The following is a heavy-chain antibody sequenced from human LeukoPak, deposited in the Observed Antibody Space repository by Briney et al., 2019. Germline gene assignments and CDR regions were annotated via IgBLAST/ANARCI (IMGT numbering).Heavy chain of an antibody. V-gene: IGHV3-33*01. CDR1: GFTFTNYG. CDR2: IWYDGSKT. CDR3: ARDDCSTTPCYAY. J-gene: IGHJ4*02. Sequence: PGGSLRLSCTTSGFTFTNYGINWVRQAPGKGLEWVAAIWYDGSKTSYTDSVKGRFTVSRDISKNTVYLQMNGLKAEDTAVYHCARDDCSTTPCYAYWGQGTLVTVSS. D-gene: IGHD2-2*01.